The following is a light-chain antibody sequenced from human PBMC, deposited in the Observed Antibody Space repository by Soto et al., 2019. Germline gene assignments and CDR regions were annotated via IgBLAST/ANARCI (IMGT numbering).Light chain of an antibody. CDR2: DVS. J-gene: IGLJ1*01. Sequence: QSALTQPASVSGSPGQSITISCTGTSSDVGGSNYVSWYQQHPAKAPKLIIYDVSNRPSGVSNHFSGSKSGTTASLTISGLQAEDEADYYCSSYTISNTLVVFGTGTKLTVL. CDR3: SSYTISNTLVV. V-gene: IGLV2-14*03. CDR1: SSDVGGSNY.